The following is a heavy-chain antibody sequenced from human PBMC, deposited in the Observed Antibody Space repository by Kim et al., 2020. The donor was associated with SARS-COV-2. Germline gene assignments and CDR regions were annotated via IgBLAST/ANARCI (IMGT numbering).Heavy chain of an antibody. CDR3: AKLPLTTVTMRYFDY. J-gene: IGHJ4*02. Sequence: GGSLRLSCAASGFTFSSYAMIWVRQAPGKGLEWVSAISGSGGSPYYADSVKGRFTISRDNSKNTLYLQMNSLRAEDTALYYCAKLPLTTVTMRYFDYWGQGSLVTVSS. D-gene: IGHD4-17*01. V-gene: IGHV3-23*01. CDR2: ISGSGGSP. CDR1: GFTFSSYA.